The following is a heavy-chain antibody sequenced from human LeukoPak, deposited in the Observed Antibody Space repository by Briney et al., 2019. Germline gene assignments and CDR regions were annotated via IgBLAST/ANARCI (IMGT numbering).Heavy chain of an antibody. J-gene: IGHJ3*02. CDR1: GGSFSGYY. V-gene: IGHV4-34*01. CDR3: ARVNRDGYNYGGAIDI. Sequence: SETLSLTCAVYGGSFSGYYWSWIRQPPGKGLEWIGEINHSGSTNYNPSLKSRVTISVDTSKNQFSLKLSSVTAADTAVYYCARVNRDGYNYGGAIDIWGQGTMVTVSS. CDR2: INHSGST. D-gene: IGHD5-24*01.